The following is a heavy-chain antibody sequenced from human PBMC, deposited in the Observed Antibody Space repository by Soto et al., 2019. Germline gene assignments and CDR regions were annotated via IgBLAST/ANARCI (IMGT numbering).Heavy chain of an antibody. V-gene: IGHV4-34*01. CDR3: ARGRGETGLYCSSTSCYNFDY. D-gene: IGHD2-2*02. CDR2: INHSGST. J-gene: IGHJ4*02. CDR1: GGSFSGYY. Sequence: SETLSLTCAVYGGSFSGYYCRWIRQPPGKGLDWIGEINHSGSTNYNPSLKSRVTISIDTSKNQFSLKLSSVTAADTAVYYCARGRGETGLYCSSTSCYNFDYWGQGTLVTVSS.